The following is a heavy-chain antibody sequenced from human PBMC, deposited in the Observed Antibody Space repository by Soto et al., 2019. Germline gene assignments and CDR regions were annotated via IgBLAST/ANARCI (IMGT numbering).Heavy chain of an antibody. Sequence: TGGSLRLSCAASGFTFSSYTMTWVRQAPGKGLEWVSGINSGGRTYYADSVKGRFTISRDDSKNTLYLQIISLRAEDTAVYYCAKDLRPDGVWDFDYWGQGTLVTVSS. V-gene: IGHV3-23*01. J-gene: IGHJ4*02. CDR1: GFTFSSYT. CDR2: INSGGRT. CDR3: AKDLRPDGVWDFDY. D-gene: IGHD4-17*01.